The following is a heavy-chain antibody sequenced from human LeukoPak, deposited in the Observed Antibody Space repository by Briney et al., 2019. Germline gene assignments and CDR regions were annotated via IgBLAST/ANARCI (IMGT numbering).Heavy chain of an antibody. CDR1: GGSVSSGSYY. V-gene: IGHV4-61*01. J-gene: IGHJ4*02. CDR3: AREAGAMVFDY. Sequence: SETLSLTCTVSGGSVSSGSYYWSWIRQPPGKGLEWIGYIYCSGSTNYNPSLKSRVTISVETSKNQFSLKLSSVTAADTAVYYCAREAGAMVFDYWGQGTLVTVSS. CDR2: IYCSGST. D-gene: IGHD5-18*01.